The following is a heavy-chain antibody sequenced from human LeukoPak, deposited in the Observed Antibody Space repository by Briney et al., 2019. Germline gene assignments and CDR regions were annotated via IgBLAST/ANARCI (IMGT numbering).Heavy chain of an antibody. CDR3: ARDISQPWDGDYGPFDY. CDR1: GGSISSSSYY. J-gene: IGHJ4*02. V-gene: IGHV4-39*07. Sequence: SETLSLTCTVSGGSISSSSYYWGWIRQPPGKGLEWIGSIYYSGSTYYNPSLKSRVTISVDTSKNQFSLKLSSVTAADTAVYYCARDISQPWDGDYGPFDYWGQGTLVTVSS. CDR2: IYYSGST. D-gene: IGHD4-17*01.